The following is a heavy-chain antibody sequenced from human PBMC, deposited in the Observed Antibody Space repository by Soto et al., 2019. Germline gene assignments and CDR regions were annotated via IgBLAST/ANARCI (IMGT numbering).Heavy chain of an antibody. CDR1: GGTFSSYA. CDR2: IIPIFGTA. Sequence: QVQLVQSGAEVKKPGSSVKVSCKASGGTFSSYAISWVRQAPGQGLEWMGGIIPIFGTANYAQKFQGRVTSTADESTSTAYMELSSLRSEDTAVYYCARDQCSGGSCYSSLAYFDYWGQGTLVTVSS. V-gene: IGHV1-69*12. D-gene: IGHD2-15*01. J-gene: IGHJ4*02. CDR3: ARDQCSGGSCYSSLAYFDY.